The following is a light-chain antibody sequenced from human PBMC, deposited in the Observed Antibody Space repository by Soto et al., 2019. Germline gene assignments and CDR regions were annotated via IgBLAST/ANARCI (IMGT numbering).Light chain of an antibody. CDR1: QSVDRY. Sequence: EIEMTQSPATLSLSPGETATLSCRASQSVDRYVAWYQQKLGQAPRLLIYDAYTRATGVGARFTGSGSATDFSLTITSLEPEDFAVYYCQQRGKWPSTFGPGTKVEMK. V-gene: IGKV3-11*01. CDR3: QQRGKWPST. J-gene: IGKJ2*02. CDR2: DAY.